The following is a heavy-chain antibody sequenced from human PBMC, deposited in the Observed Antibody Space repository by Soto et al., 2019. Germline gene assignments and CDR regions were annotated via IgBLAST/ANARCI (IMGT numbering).Heavy chain of an antibody. CDR3: ASALVATAMVTRWFDP. CDR2: IYHSGST. V-gene: IGHV4-4*02. D-gene: IGHD5-18*01. Sequence: QVQLQESGPGLVKPSGTLSLTCAVSGGSISSSNWWSWVRQPPGKGLEGIGEIYHSGSTNYNPSPTSQVTISVNKSKNQFSPNRSSVSAADTAVYYCASALVATAMVTRWFDPWGQGTLVTVSS. J-gene: IGHJ5*02. CDR1: GGSISSSNW.